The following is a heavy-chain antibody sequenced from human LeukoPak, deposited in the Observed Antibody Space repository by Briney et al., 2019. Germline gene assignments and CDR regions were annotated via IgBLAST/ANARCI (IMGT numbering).Heavy chain of an antibody. CDR1: GVSFDDYY. D-gene: IGHD2-21*02. Sequence: KPSETLSLTCAVSGVSFDDYYWSWVRQTPGKGLEWIGEINHSGYTNDSPSLKSRVTLSIDTSRKQFSLNLRSVTVADTGIYYCTRMTAGHDYWGQGTRVTVSS. J-gene: IGHJ4*02. CDR2: INHSGYT. CDR3: TRMTAGHDY. V-gene: IGHV4-34*01.